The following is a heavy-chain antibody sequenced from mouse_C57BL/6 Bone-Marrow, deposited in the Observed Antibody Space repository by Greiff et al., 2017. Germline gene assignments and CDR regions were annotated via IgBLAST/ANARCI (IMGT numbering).Heavy chain of an antibody. CDR1: GYTFTSYW. CDR3: ARWDPLLLRRSDY. CDR2: IHPNSGST. J-gene: IGHJ2*01. V-gene: IGHV1-64*01. D-gene: IGHD2-12*01. Sequence: QVQLQQPGAELVKPGASVKLSCKASGYTFTSYWMHWVKQRPGQGLEWIGMIHPNSGSTNYNEKFKSKATLTVDKSSSTAYMQLSSLTSEDSAVYYCARWDPLLLRRSDYWGQGTTLTVSS.